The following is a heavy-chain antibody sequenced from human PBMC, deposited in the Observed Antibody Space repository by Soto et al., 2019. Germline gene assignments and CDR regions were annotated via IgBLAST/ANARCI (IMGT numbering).Heavy chain of an antibody. Sequence: QVQLLESGPGLVKPSGTLSLTCDVSGGSITSTNWWTWVRQPPGKGLEWIGEIHHSGSTNYNPSLKSRMIILVDKSKNQFSLKMSSMTAADTAVYYCASQQYCDDDCYLFDYWGQGTLVTVSS. D-gene: IGHD2-21*02. CDR3: ASQQYCDDDCYLFDY. V-gene: IGHV4-4*02. J-gene: IGHJ4*02. CDR2: IHHSGST. CDR1: GGSITSTNW.